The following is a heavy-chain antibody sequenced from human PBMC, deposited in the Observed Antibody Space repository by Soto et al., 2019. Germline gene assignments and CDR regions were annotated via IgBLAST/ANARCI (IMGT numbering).Heavy chain of an antibody. J-gene: IGHJ1*01. CDR1: GYSFTSYW. CDR3: ARHTTPTYYYDSSGYYPFQH. Sequence: PGESLKISCKGSGYSFTSYWISWVRQMPGKGLEWMGRIAPSDSYTNYSPSFQGHVTISADKSISTAYLQWSSLKASDTAMYYCARHTTPTYYYDSSGYYPFQHWGQGTLVTVSS. CDR2: IAPSDSYT. D-gene: IGHD3-22*01. V-gene: IGHV5-10-1*01.